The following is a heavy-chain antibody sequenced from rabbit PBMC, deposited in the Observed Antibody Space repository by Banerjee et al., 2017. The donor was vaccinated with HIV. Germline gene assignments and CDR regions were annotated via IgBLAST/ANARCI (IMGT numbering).Heavy chain of an antibody. CDR1: GLDFNSNHW. CDR3: ARDNVDYAGYGYVFNL. D-gene: IGHD6-1*01. J-gene: IGHJ4*01. Sequence: QERLVESGGGLVQPERSLTLTCKVSGLDFNSNHWICWVRQAPGKGPEWIACIYTGSSGTTYYASWAKGRFTISKTSSTTVTLQMTSLTAADTATYFCARDNVDYAGYGYVFNLWGQGTLVTVS. V-gene: IGHV1S45*01. CDR2: IYTGSSGTT.